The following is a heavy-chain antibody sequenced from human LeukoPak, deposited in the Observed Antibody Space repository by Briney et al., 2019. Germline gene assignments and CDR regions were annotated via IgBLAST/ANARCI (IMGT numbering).Heavy chain of an antibody. D-gene: IGHD3-10*01. CDR3: VKVITMVRGVIKNYYGMDV. V-gene: IGHV3-30*18. CDR1: GFTFSSYG. CDR2: ISYDGSNK. Sequence: GGSLRLSCAASGFTFSSYGMHWVRQAPGKGLEWVAVISYDGSNKYYADSVKGRFTISKDNSKNTLYLQMNSLRAEDTAVYYCVKVITMVRGVIKNYYGMDVWGKGTTVTVSS. J-gene: IGHJ6*04.